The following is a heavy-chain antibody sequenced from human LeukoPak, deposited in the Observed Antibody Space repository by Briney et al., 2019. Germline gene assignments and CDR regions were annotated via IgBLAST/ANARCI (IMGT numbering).Heavy chain of an antibody. CDR3: AKGGLAVAGIVDY. CDR1: GFTVSSNY. J-gene: IGHJ4*02. Sequence: GGSLRLSCAASGFTVSSNYMSWVRQAPGKGLEWVSVIYSGGSTYYADSVKGRFTISRDNSKNTLYLQMNSLRAEDTAVYYCAKGGLAVAGIVDYWGQGTLVTVSS. D-gene: IGHD6-19*01. CDR2: IYSGGST. V-gene: IGHV3-66*01.